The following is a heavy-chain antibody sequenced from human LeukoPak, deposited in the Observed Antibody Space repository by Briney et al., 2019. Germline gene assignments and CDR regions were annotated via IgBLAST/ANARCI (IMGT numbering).Heavy chain of an antibody. CDR2: IRYDGSNK. CDR1: GFTFSSYG. J-gene: IGHJ4*02. Sequence: GGSLRLSCAASGFTFSSYGMHWVRQAPGKGPEWVAFIRYDGSNKYYADSVKGRFTISRDNSKNTVHLQMDSLRAEDSAVYYCAKNAGYSYGLYYFDYWGQGTLVTVSS. D-gene: IGHD5-18*01. V-gene: IGHV3-30*02. CDR3: AKNAGYSYGLYYFDY.